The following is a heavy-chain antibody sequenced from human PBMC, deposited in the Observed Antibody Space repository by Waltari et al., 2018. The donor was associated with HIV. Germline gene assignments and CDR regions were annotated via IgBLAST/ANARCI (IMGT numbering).Heavy chain of an antibody. Sequence: EVQLVESGGGIVQPGGSLRLSCAASGFTFSSYWMHWVRQAPGKGLVWVSRINSDGSSTSYADSVKGRFTISRDNAKNTLYLQMNSLRAEDTAVYYCASGYSSSWRSDYYYYGMDVWGQGTTVTVSS. D-gene: IGHD6-13*01. J-gene: IGHJ6*02. V-gene: IGHV3-74*01. CDR3: ASGYSSSWRSDYYYYGMDV. CDR1: GFTFSSYW. CDR2: INSDGSST.